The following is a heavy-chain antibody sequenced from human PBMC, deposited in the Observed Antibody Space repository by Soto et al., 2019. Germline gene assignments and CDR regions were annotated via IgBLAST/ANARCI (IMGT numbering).Heavy chain of an antibody. V-gene: IGHV1-69*13. CDR2: IIPIFGTA. D-gene: IGHD1-1*01. J-gene: IGHJ4*02. CDR3: AREFARSDDPFDD. Sequence: SVKVSCKASGGTFSSYAISWVRQAPGQGLEWMGGIIPIFGTANYAQKFQGRVTITADESTSTAYMELSSLRSEDTAVYYCAREFARSDDPFDDWGKGTLVTVSS. CDR1: GGTFSSYA.